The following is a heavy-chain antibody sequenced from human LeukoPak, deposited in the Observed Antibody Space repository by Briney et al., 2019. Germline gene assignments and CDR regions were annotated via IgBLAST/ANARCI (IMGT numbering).Heavy chain of an antibody. V-gene: IGHV3-23*01. J-gene: IGHJ4*02. CDR1: GFTFSSYA. D-gene: IGHD5-18*01. CDR2: ISGSGDNT. CDR3: AKGYNYGRFDY. Sequence: GGSLRLSCAASGFTFSSYAMSWVRQAPGKGLEWVSSISGSGDNTYYADSVKGRFTISRDNSKNTLFLQMNSLRAEDTAVYYCAKGYNYGRFDYWDQGTLVTVSS.